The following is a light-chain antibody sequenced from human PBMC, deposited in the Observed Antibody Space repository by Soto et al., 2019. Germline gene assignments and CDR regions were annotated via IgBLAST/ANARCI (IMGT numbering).Light chain of an antibody. V-gene: IGKV1-5*01. CDR2: DAS. Sequence: DIRMTQSPSTLSASVGDEVTITCRASQSISSWLAWYQQKPGRSPTLLIYDASTLETGVPSRFSGSGSGTQFTPTISSLQPDDFGTYYCQQYNSYSSWTFGHGTKVDIK. CDR3: QQYNSYSSWT. J-gene: IGKJ1*01. CDR1: QSISSW.